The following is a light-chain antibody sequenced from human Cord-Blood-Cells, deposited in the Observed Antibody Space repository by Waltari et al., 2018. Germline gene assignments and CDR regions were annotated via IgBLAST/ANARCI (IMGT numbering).Light chain of an antibody. CDR2: EVS. V-gene: IGLV2-8*01. CDR3: SSYAGSNRV. CDR1: SSDVGGYNY. Sequence: QSALTQPPSASGSPGQSVTISCTGPSSDVGGYNYVSWYQQHPGKAPKRMIYEVSKRPSGVPDRFSGSKSGNTASLTVSGLQAEDEADYYCSSYAGSNRVFGGGTKLTVL. J-gene: IGLJ3*02.